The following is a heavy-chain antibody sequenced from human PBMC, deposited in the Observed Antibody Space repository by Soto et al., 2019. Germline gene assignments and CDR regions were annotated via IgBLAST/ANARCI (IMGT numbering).Heavy chain of an antibody. CDR3: AKYLPAPDSSGYYYAFDI. J-gene: IGHJ3*02. CDR2: ISGSGGST. V-gene: IGHV3-23*01. Sequence: ETLSLTCTVSGGSMNIGGYYWSWVRQAPGKGLEWVSAISGSGGSTYYADSVKGRFTISRDNSKNTLYLQMNSLRAEDTAVYYCAKYLPAPDSSGYYYAFDIWGQGTMVTVSS. CDR1: GGSMNIGGYY. D-gene: IGHD3-22*01.